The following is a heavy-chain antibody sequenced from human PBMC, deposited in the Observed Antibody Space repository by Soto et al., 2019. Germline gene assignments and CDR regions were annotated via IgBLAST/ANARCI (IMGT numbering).Heavy chain of an antibody. CDR1: GFSFSNSGVA. J-gene: IGHJ4*02. Sequence: QITLKESGPTLVRPTQTPTLTCTFSGFSFSNSGVAVAWIRQPPGKALEWLAFVFWNDDKRYSPSLSHRLTMTEDASESSVVLRMTNMDSVDTATYYCEHITNCARDCSGDSWGQGTLVSVSS. D-gene: IGHD3-10*02. CDR3: EHITNCARDCSGDS. V-gene: IGHV2-5*01. CDR2: VFWNDDK.